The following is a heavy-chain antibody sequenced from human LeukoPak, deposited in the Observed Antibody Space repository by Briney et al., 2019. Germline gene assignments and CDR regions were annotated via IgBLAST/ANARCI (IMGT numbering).Heavy chain of an antibody. D-gene: IGHD3-10*01. CDR3: ARRLEVRGVMFGMDV. CDR1: GFTFSSYS. J-gene: IGHJ6*02. CDR2: ISSSSSYI. Sequence: GGSLRLSCAASGFTFSSYSMNWVRQAPGKGLEWVSSISSSSSYIYYADSVKGRFTISRDNAKNSLYLQMNSLRAEDTAVYYCARRLEVRGVMFGMDVWGQGTTVTVSS. V-gene: IGHV3-21*01.